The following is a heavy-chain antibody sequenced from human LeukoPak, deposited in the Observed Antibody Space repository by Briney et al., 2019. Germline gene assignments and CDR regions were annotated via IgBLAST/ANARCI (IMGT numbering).Heavy chain of an antibody. CDR2: IYTSGST. V-gene: IGHV4-4*07. CDR1: GDSISSYY. D-gene: IGHD1-26*01. Sequence: SETLSLTCTVSGDSISSYYWSWIRQPAGKGLEWIGRIYTSGSTNYNPSLKSRVTMSVDTSKNQFSLKLSSVTAADTAVYYCARLINKRKEATGTGPFDHWGQGTLVTVSS. J-gene: IGHJ4*02. CDR3: ARLINKRKEATGTGPFDH.